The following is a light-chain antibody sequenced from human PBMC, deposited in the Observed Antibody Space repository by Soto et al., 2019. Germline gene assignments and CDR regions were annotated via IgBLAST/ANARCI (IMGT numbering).Light chain of an antibody. CDR2: DAS. CDR1: QTISGW. CDR3: QQYKSYPRT. Sequence: DIQMTQSPSTLSASVGDGVTITCRASQTISGWLAWYQQRPGKAPKLLISDASSLRSGVPSRFSGSGSGTEFTLTISSLQPDDFGSYYCQQYKSYPRTFGHGTTVEV. V-gene: IGKV1-5*01. J-gene: IGKJ1*01.